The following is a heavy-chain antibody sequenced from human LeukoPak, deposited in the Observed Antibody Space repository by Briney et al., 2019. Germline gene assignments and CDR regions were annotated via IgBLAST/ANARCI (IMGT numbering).Heavy chain of an antibody. D-gene: IGHD6-19*01. V-gene: IGHV3-53*01. CDR1: GFTVSSNY. CDR3: ARDHSSGWYSDYFDY. Sequence: GGSLRLSCADSGFTVSSNYMSWVRQAPGKGLEWVSVIDSGGSTYYADSVKGRFTISRDNSKNTLYLQMNSLRAEDTAVYYCARDHSSGWYSDYFDYWGQATLVTVSS. CDR2: IDSGGST. J-gene: IGHJ4*02.